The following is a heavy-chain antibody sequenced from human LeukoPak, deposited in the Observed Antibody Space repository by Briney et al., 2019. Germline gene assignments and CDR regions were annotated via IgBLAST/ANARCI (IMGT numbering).Heavy chain of an antibody. Sequence: GGSLRLSCAASGFTFSSYGMSWVRQAPGKGLEWVSSISSSSSYIYYADSVKGRFTISRDNAKNSLYLQMNSLRAEDTAVYYCARDYYGSGSYYYDCWGQGTLVTVSS. J-gene: IGHJ4*02. CDR3: ARDYYGSGSYYYDC. D-gene: IGHD3-10*01. V-gene: IGHV3-21*01. CDR1: GFTFSSYG. CDR2: ISSSSSYI.